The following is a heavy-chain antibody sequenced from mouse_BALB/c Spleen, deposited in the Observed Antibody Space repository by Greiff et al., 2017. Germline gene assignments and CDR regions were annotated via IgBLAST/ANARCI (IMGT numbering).Heavy chain of an antibody. D-gene: IGHD1-1*01. Sequence: EVKLMESGGGLVQPGGSRKLSCAASGFTFSSFGMHWVRQAPEKGLEWVAYISSGSSTIYYADTVKGRFTISRDNPKNTLFLQMTSLRSEDTAMYYCARSGTTVDYWGQGTTLTVSS. CDR1: GFTFSSFG. J-gene: IGHJ2*01. V-gene: IGHV5-17*02. CDR2: ISSGSSTI. CDR3: ARSGTTVDY.